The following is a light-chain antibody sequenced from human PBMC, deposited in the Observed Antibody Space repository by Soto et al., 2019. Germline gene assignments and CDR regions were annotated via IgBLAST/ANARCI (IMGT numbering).Light chain of an antibody. J-gene: IGKJ2*01. CDR1: QSVSSSY. CDR3: QQYGSSPRT. Sequence: EIELTQSPGTLSLSPGERATLSCRASQSVSSSYLAWYQQKPDQAPRLLIYAASTRATGIPDRFSGSGSGTDFTLTISRLEPEDFAVYYCQQYGSSPRTFGQGTKLEIK. CDR2: AAS. V-gene: IGKV3-20*01.